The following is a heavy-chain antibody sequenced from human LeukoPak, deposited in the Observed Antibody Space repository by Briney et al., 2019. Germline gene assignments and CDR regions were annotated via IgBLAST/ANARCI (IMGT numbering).Heavy chain of an antibody. J-gene: IGHJ4*02. CDR3: AKVETSGGANCYALDY. CDR2: ISGSDGST. Sequence: GGSLRLSCAASGFTFSSYAMTWVRQAPDKGLEWVSAISGSDGSTYYADSVKGRFTISRDDSQNTLYLQMNSLSAEDTAVYYCAKVETSGGANCYALDYWGQGALVTVSS. D-gene: IGHD2-2*01. V-gene: IGHV3-23*01. CDR1: GFTFSSYA.